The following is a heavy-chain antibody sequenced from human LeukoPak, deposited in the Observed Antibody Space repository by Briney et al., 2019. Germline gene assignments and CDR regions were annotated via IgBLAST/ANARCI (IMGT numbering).Heavy chain of an antibody. Sequence: GGSLRLSCAASGFTLSTYAMHWVRQAPGEGLEWVAVISYDGSDTYYADSVKGRFTISRDSSKNTLYLQMTSLRAEDTAVYYCARGRGIPGGCFDQWGQGTLVTVS. CDR2: ISYDGSDT. D-gene: IGHD3-10*01. CDR3: ARGRGIPGGCFDQ. CDR1: GFTLSTYA. J-gene: IGHJ4*02. V-gene: IGHV3-30*04.